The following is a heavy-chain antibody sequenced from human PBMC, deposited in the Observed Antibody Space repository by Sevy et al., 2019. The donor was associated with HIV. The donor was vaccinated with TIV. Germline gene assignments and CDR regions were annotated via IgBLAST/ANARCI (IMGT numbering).Heavy chain of an antibody. J-gene: IGHJ5*02. CDR3: ARVRYSGSYPSWFDP. V-gene: IGHV3-7*01. CDR1: GFTFSSYW. CDR2: IKQDGSEK. D-gene: IGHD1-26*01. Sequence: GGSLRLSCAASGFTFSSYWMSWVRQAPGKGLEWVANIKQDGSEKYYVDSVKGRFTISRDNAKNSLYLQMNSLRAEDTAVYYCARVRYSGSYPSWFDPWGQRTLVTVSS.